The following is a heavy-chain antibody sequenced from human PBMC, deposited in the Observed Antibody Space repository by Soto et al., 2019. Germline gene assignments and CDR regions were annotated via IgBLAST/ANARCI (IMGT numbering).Heavy chain of an antibody. Sequence: VQLLESGGGLVQPGGSLRLSCAASGFTFSSFAMSWVRQAPGKGLEWVSTINKSGGSTYYADSVKGRFTISRDNSKNMLFLQINGLRAEDTAVYYCAKDPPTTGTTFDYWGRGTLFTVSS. D-gene: IGHD1-1*01. CDR1: GFTFSSFA. V-gene: IGHV3-23*01. CDR3: AKDPPTTGTTFDY. CDR2: INKSGGST. J-gene: IGHJ4*02.